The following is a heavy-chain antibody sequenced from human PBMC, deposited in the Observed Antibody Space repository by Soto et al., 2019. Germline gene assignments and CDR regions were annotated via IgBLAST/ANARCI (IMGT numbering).Heavy chain of an antibody. V-gene: IGHV4-30-4*01. CDR3: AREPYGGNSGFDY. J-gene: IGHJ4*02. D-gene: IGHD2-21*02. CDR2: IYYSGST. Sequence: PSETLSLTCTVSGGSTSSGDYYWSWIRQPPGKGLEWIGYIYYSGSTYYNPSLKSRVTISVDTSKNQFSLKLSSVTAADTAVYYCAREPYGGNSGFDYWGQGTLVTVSS. CDR1: GGSTSSGDYY.